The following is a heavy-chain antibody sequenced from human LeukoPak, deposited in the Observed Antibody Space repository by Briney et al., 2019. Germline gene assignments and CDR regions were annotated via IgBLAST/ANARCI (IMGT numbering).Heavy chain of an antibody. CDR3: EKDISGSTSWYGLDF. D-gene: IGHD6-13*01. J-gene: IGHJ4*02. V-gene: IGHV3-43D*03. Sequence: GGSLRLPCSASGFSFDDYLMHWVRQAPRKSPEWVSLISWDGGSRYYADSVKGRFTISRDNSKNSLYLQMNSLRDEDTALYYCEKDISGSTSWYGLDFWGQGNLVSVSS. CDR1: GFSFDDYL. CDR2: ISWDGGSR.